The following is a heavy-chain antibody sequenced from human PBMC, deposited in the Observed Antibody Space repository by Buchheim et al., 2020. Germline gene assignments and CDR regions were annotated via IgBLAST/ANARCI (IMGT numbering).Heavy chain of an antibody. D-gene: IGHD2-2*01. CDR2: MNPNSGNT. CDR1: GYTFTSYY. V-gene: IGHV1-8*02. Sequence: QVQLVQSGAEVKKPGASVKVSCKASGYTFTSYYMHWVRQAPGQGLEWMGWMNPNSGNTGYAQKFQGRVTMTRNTSISTAYMELSSLRSEDTAVYYCARGSPIVVVPAAMSYYYGMDVWGQGTT. CDR3: ARGSPIVVVPAAMSYYYGMDV. J-gene: IGHJ6*02.